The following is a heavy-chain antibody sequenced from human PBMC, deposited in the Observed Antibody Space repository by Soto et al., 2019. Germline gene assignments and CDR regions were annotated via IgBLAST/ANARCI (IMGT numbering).Heavy chain of an antibody. Sequence: GQGLEWMGWMNPYSGNTGYAQKFPGRVSFTRDTSIGTAYMELSSLKSEDTAVYYCARRKEGSGPHYFAYWGQGTLVPVSP. V-gene: IGHV1-8*01. CDR2: MNPYSGNT. J-gene: IGHJ4*02. CDR3: ARRKEGSGPHYFAY.